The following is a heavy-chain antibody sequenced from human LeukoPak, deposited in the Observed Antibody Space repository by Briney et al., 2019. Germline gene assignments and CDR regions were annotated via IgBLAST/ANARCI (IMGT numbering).Heavy chain of an antibody. CDR2: ISSTGSYI. Sequence: GGSLRLSCAASGFNLNSYMLNWVRQAPGKGLEWVSSISSTGSYIYYADSVKGRFTISRDNAKNSLYLQMNSLRAEDTAVYYCARDGCGGDCSDNWFDPWGQGTLVTVSS. CDR1: GFNLNSYM. D-gene: IGHD2-21*02. V-gene: IGHV3-21*01. J-gene: IGHJ5*02. CDR3: ARDGCGGDCSDNWFDP.